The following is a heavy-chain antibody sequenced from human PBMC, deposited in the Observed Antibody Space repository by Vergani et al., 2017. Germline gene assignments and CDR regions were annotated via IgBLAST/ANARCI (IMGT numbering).Heavy chain of an antibody. Sequence: EVQLVESGGGLVQPGGSLRLSCAASGFTFSSYWMHWVRQAPGKGLVWVSRINSDGSSTSYADSVKGRFTISRDNAKNTLYLQMNSLRAEDTAVYYCARGPLWELRWYYMDVWGKGTTVTVSS. D-gene: IGHD1-26*01. J-gene: IGHJ6*03. CDR2: INSDGSST. V-gene: IGHV3-74*01. CDR3: ARGPLWELRWYYMDV. CDR1: GFTFSSYW.